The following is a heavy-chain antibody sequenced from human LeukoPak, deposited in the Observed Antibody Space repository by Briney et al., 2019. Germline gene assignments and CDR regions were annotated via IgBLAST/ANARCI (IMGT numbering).Heavy chain of an antibody. J-gene: IGHJ3*02. D-gene: IGHD3-10*01. V-gene: IGHV3-53*01. CDR2: IYSGGST. CDR1: GFTFSSYI. CDR3: ARDGRGDGVPAENAFAI. Sequence: PGGSLRLSCAASGFTFSSYIMNWVRQAPGKGLEWVSVIYSGGSTYYADSVKGRFTISRDNPKNTLYLQINSLRAEDTAVYYCARDGRGDGVPAENAFAIWGQGTMVTVSS.